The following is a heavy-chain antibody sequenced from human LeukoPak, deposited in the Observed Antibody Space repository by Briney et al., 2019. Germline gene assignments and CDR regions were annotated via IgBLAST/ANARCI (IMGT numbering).Heavy chain of an antibody. CDR1: GFSLRAQGGG. CDR3: AHLYYYDSPGYSRAFDY. Sequence: SGPTLVKPTQTLTLTCTFSGFSLRAQGGGVGWFRQPPGKALEGLALIYWDDDKFYSPSLKSRLSIIKDTSKNQVVLTMTNMDPVDTAAYYCAHLYYYDSPGYSRAFDYWGQGTLVVVSS. CDR2: IYWDDDK. V-gene: IGHV2-5*02. J-gene: IGHJ4*02. D-gene: IGHD3-22*01.